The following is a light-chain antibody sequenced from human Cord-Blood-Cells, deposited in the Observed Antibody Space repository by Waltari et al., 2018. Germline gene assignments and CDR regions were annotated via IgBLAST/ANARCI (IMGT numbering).Light chain of an antibody. CDR1: QSVLYSSNNKNY. CDR3: QQYGSSYT. Sequence: DIVMTQSPDSLAVSLGERVTINCKSSQSVLYSSNNKNYLAWYQQKPGQPPKLLIYWASTRESGVPDRFSGSGSGTDFTLTISRLEPEDFAVYYCQQYGSSYTFGQGTKLEIK. CDR2: WAS. J-gene: IGKJ2*01. V-gene: IGKV4-1*01.